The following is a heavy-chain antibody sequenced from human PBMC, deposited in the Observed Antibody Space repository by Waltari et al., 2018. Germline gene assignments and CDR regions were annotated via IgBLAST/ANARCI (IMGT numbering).Heavy chain of an antibody. CDR2: INEDESET. CDR1: ECTFGRTW. Sequence: EVRPVESAGGLVQPGGALRLSCVATECTFGRTWISSLRQAPGKGLEWVANINEDESETFYADSVKGRFTISRDNAKNSLYLQMNSLKVEDTAYYYCARDMGIYTNYAAYWGQGTLVTVSS. CDR3: ARDMGIYTNYAAY. V-gene: IGHV3-7*01. J-gene: IGHJ4*02. D-gene: IGHD4-4*01.